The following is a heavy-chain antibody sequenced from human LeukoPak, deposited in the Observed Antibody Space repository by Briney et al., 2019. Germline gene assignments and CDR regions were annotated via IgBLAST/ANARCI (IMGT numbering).Heavy chain of an antibody. Sequence: GGSLRLSCAASGFTFSSYAMSWVRQAPGKGLEWVSAISGSDGSTYYADSVKGRFTISRDNSKNTLYLQMNSLRAEDTAVYYCAKGDSSGSSSDYWGQGTLVTVSS. D-gene: IGHD6-19*01. CDR2: ISGSDGST. J-gene: IGHJ4*02. V-gene: IGHV3-23*01. CDR1: GFTFSSYA. CDR3: AKGDSSGSSSDY.